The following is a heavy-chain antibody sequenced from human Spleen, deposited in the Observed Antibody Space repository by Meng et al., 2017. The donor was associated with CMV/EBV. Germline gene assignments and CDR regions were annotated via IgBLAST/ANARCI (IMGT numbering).Heavy chain of an antibody. CDR3: ARVPVAGAGKADY. V-gene: IGHV3-21*01. J-gene: IGHJ4*02. D-gene: IGHD6-13*01. CDR1: GFTFIHSC. CDR2: ISSATNYI. Sequence: GGSLRLSCATSGFTFIHSCMIWVRKAPGKGLEWLSSISSATNYIYYADSVKGRFTISRDNAKNSVYLQMNSLRAEDTAIYYCARVPVAGAGKADYWGQGTLVTVSS.